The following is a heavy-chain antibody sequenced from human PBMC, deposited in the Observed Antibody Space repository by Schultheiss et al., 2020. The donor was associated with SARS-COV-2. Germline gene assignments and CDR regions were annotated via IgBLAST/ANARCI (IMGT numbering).Heavy chain of an antibody. V-gene: IGHV3-21*01. Sequence: GGSLRLSCAGSGFTFSDYYMSWVRQAPGKGLEWVSSVSSSSGYIYYADSVKGRFTISRDNAKNSLYLQMNSLRAEDTAVYFCARGYYTLLNDYWGQGTLVTVSS. CDR3: ARGYYTLLNDY. CDR1: GFTFSDYY. D-gene: IGHD3-3*01. CDR2: VSSSSGYI. J-gene: IGHJ4*02.